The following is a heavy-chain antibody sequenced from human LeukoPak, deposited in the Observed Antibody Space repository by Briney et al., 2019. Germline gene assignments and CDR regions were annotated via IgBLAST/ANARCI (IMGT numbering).Heavy chain of an antibody. CDR1: GFSFSSYP. J-gene: IGHJ4*02. Sequence: GGSLRLSCEASGFSFSSYPMSWVRQAPGRGLGWVATISGDGQDTFYAGLGTGRFIVSRDNIRNTVFLERDSLREEDTAVYYCAKSMDTVGATTLDFWGQGARVIVSS. CDR3: AKSMDTVGATTLDF. V-gene: IGHV3-23*01. D-gene: IGHD1-26*01. CDR2: ISGDGQDT.